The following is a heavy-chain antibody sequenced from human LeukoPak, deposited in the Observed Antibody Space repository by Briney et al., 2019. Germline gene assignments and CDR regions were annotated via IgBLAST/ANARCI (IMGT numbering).Heavy chain of an antibody. Sequence: ASVKVSCKASGGTFSSYAISWVRQAPGQGLEWMGGIIPIFGTANYAQKFQGRVTITADESTSTAYMELSSLRSEDTAVYYCARDRGAAATYYYYYMDVWGKGTTVTVSS. D-gene: IGHD6-13*01. CDR2: IIPIFGTA. CDR1: GGTFSSYA. V-gene: IGHV1-69*13. CDR3: ARDRGAAATYYYYYMDV. J-gene: IGHJ6*03.